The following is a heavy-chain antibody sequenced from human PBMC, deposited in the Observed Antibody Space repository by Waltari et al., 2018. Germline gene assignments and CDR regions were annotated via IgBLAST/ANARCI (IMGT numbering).Heavy chain of an antibody. V-gene: IGHV1-18*01. J-gene: IGHJ4*02. CDR2: ISAYNGNT. CDR3: ARDLLMGGIAAALDY. Sequence: QVQLVQSGAEVKKPGASVKVSFKASGYTFTSYGISWVRPAPGQGLEWMGWISAYNGNTNYAQKLQGRVTMTTDTSTSTAYMELRSLRSDDTAVYYCARDLLMGGIAAALDYWGQGTLVTVSS. CDR1: GYTFTSYG. D-gene: IGHD6-13*01.